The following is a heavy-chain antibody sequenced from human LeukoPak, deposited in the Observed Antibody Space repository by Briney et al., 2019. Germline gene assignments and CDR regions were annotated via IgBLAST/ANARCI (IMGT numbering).Heavy chain of an antibody. Sequence: GESLKISCKGSGYSFTSYWIGGVRQMPGKGLEWMGIIYRGDADSRYSPSFRAQFTFSAEKPISTAYLKWSSLKASDTAMFSWERIPRGNDSEFDPWGQGTLVTVSS. J-gene: IGHJ5*02. V-gene: IGHV5-51*04. D-gene: IGHD3-22*01. CDR2: IYRGDADS. CDR3: ERIPRGNDSEFDP. CDR1: GYSFTSYW.